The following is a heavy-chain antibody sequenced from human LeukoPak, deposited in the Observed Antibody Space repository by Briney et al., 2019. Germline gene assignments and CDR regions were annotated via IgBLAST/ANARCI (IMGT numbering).Heavy chain of an antibody. Sequence: PSETLSLTCTVSGGSISSYYWSRIRQPPGKGLEWIGYIYYSGSTNYNPSLKSRVTISVDTSKNQFSLKLSSLTAADTAVYYCAFHTISAFDIWGQGTMVTVSS. V-gene: IGHV4-59*01. CDR3: AFHTISAFDI. D-gene: IGHD3-10*01. CDR2: IYYSGST. J-gene: IGHJ3*02. CDR1: GGSISSYY.